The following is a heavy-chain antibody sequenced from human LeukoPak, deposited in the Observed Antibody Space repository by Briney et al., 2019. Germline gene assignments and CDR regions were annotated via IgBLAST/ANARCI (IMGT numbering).Heavy chain of an antibody. V-gene: IGHV4-30-4*01. Sequence: SETLSLTCTFSRGSLISCDYYAIWIPHPPGKGLEWIGYTYYSGSTSYNPSLENRVSISVDTSKTQFSLNLSSVTAADTAVYYCARPYYYDSRIDPWGQGTLVTVSS. CDR1: RGSLISCDYY. CDR2: TYYSGST. D-gene: IGHD3-22*01. J-gene: IGHJ5*02. CDR3: ARPYYYDSRIDP.